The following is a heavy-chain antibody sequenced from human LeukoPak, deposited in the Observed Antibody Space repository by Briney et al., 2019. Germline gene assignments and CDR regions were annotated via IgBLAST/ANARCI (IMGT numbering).Heavy chain of an antibody. V-gene: IGHV3-7*01. CDR1: GFTFSSYW. J-gene: IGHJ4*02. Sequence: PGGSLRLSCAASGFTFSSYWMSWVRQAPGKGLEWVANIKQDGSEKYYVDSVKGRFTISRDNSKNTLYLQMNSLRTEDTAVYYCARDWGTSSLYLVNWGQGTLVTVSS. D-gene: IGHD6-6*01. CDR3: ARDWGTSSLYLVN. CDR2: IKQDGSEK.